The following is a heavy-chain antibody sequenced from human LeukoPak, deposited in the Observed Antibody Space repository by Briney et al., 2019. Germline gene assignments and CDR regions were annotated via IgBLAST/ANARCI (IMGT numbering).Heavy chain of an antibody. CDR3: ARGPSFVVVTAIPFDY. V-gene: IGHV1-46*01. CDR1: GYTFTSYY. J-gene: IGHJ4*02. Sequence: ASVKVSCKASGYTFTSYYMHWVRQAPGQGLEWMGIINPSGGSTSYAQKFQGRVTMTRDTSTSTVYMELSSLRSEDTAVYYCARGPSFVVVTAIPFDYGGQGTLVTVSS. D-gene: IGHD2-21*02. CDR2: INPSGGST.